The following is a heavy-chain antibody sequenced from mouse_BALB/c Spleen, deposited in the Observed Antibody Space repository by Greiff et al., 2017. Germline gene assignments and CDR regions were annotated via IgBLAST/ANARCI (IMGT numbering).Heavy chain of an antibody. CDR1: GFNIKDTY. CDR2: IDPANGNT. D-gene: IGHD1-1*01. CDR3: ARTPYTTGGPLYFDY. V-gene: IGHV14-3*02. J-gene: IGHJ2*01. Sequence: EVKLVESGAELVKPGASVKLSCTASGFNIKDTYMHWVKQRPEQGLEWIGRIDPANGNTKYDPKFQGKATITADTSSNTAYLQLSSLTSEDTAVYYCARTPYTTGGPLYFDYWGQGTTLTVSS.